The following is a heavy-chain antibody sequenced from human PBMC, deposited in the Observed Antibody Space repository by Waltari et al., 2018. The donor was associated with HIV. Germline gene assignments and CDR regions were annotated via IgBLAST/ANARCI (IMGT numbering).Heavy chain of an antibody. CDR3: ARARTAARPFLS. Sequence: EVQLVESGGGLVQPGGSLRLSCAASGFTFSSYSMNWVRQAPGKGREWVSYISSSSSTIYYADSVKGRFTISRDNAKNSLYLQMNSLRAEDTAVYYCARARTAARPFLSWGQGTLVTVSS. D-gene: IGHD6-6*01. J-gene: IGHJ4*02. CDR1: GFTFSSYS. CDR2: ISSSSSTI. V-gene: IGHV3-48*01.